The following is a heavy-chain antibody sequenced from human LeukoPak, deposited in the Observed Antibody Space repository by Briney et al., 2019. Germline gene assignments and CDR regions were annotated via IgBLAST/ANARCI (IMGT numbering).Heavy chain of an antibody. Sequence: PSETLSLTCTVSGGSISSSSYYWGWIRQPPGKGLEWTGSIYYSGSTYYNPSLKRRVTISVDTSKNHFSLTLSSVTAADTAVYYCARLWQNWFDPWGQGTLVTVSS. CDR2: IYYSGST. CDR1: GGSISSSSYY. V-gene: IGHV4-39*02. CDR3: ARLWQNWFDP. J-gene: IGHJ5*02.